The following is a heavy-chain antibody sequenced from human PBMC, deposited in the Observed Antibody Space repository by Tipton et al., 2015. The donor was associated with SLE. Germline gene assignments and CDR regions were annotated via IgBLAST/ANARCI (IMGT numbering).Heavy chain of an antibody. V-gene: IGHV4-34*01. CDR1: GGSFSAYY. CDR2: INHSGST. CDR3: ARDRRGYSYGNAFDI. Sequence: TLSLTCAVYGGSFSAYYWSWIRQPPGKGLEWIGEINHSGSTNSNPSLKSRVTISVDTSKNQFSLKLSSVTAADTAVYYCARDRRGYSYGNAFDIWGQGTMVTVSS. J-gene: IGHJ3*02. D-gene: IGHD5-18*01.